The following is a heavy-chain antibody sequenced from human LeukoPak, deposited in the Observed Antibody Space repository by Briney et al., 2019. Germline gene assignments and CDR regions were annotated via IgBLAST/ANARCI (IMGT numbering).Heavy chain of an antibody. CDR2: IWYDGSNK. Sequence: GGSLRLSCAAPGSTFSSYTMHWVRQAPGKGLEWVAVIWYDGSNKYYADSVKGRFTISRDNSKNTLYLRVNSLRAEDTAMYYCARDRGGRWLQVYYFDYWGQGTLVTVSS. CDR3: ARDRGGRWLQVYYFDY. D-gene: IGHD5-24*01. J-gene: IGHJ4*02. V-gene: IGHV3-33*01. CDR1: GSTFSSYT.